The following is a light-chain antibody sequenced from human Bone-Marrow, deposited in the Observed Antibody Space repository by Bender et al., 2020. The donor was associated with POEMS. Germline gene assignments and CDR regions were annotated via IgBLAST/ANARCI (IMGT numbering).Light chain of an antibody. V-gene: IGLV2-14*02. CDR2: DVD. J-gene: IGLJ2*01. CDR1: STDVGSNNL. CDR3: SSFTTSATLV. Sequence: QSALTQPASVSGSPGQSITISCTGTSTDVGSNNLVSWYQQHPGKAPKLIIFDVDNGPSGVSGRFSGSKSGNRASLTISGLQVEDEAYYYCSSFTTSATLVFGGGTKLTVL.